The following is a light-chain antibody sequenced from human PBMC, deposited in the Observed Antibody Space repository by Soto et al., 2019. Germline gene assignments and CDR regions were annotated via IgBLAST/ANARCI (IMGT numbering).Light chain of an antibody. J-gene: IGKJ1*01. CDR1: QSVSSN. V-gene: IGKV3-15*01. CDR3: QQYNNCPPAT. Sequence: EIVMTQSPATLSVSPGERATLSCRASQSVSSNLAWYQQKPGQAPRLLIYGASTRATGIPARFSGSGSGTDFTLPISSLQSEDFAVYYCQQYNNCPPATFGQGTKVHIK. CDR2: GAS.